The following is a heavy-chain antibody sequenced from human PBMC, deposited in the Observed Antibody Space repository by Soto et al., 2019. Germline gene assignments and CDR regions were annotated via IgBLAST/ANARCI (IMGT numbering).Heavy chain of an antibody. D-gene: IGHD3-10*01. Sequence: PGESPKISCMGSGYKVSTWHNFTSYWIACVRQMPGEGLEWMGIIYPGDSDTRYSPSFQGQVTISADKSINTVYLQWSSLKASDSATYYCARRPYGSSYYYYHGMDVWGQGTTVTVSS. CDR2: IYPGDSDT. V-gene: IGHV5-51*01. CDR3: ARRPYGSSYYYYHGMDV. CDR1: GYKVSTWHNFTSYW. J-gene: IGHJ6*02.